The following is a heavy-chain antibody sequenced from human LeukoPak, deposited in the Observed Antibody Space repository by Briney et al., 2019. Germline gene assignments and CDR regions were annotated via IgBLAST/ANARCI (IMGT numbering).Heavy chain of an antibody. J-gene: IGHJ6*03. CDR2: ITPILGAA. Sequence: SVKVSCKASGGTFSSYAISWVRQAPGQGLEWMGGITPILGAANYAPKFQGRVTITTDESTSTAYMELSSLRSEDTAINYCARSSGYSYYYYMDVWGKGTTVTVSS. CDR1: GGTFSSYA. CDR3: ARSSGYSYYYYMDV. V-gene: IGHV1-69*05. D-gene: IGHD3-22*01.